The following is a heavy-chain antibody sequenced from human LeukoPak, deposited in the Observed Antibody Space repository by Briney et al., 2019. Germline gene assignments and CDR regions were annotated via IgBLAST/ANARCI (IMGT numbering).Heavy chain of an antibody. Sequence: GGSLRLSCAASGFTFDDYGMSWVRQAPGKGLEWVFGINWNGGSTGYADSVKGRFTISRDNAKNSLYLQMNSLRAEDTALYYCARDRKKIRYFDWLPFDPWGQGTLVTVSS. J-gene: IGHJ5*02. CDR1: GFTFDDYG. V-gene: IGHV3-20*04. CDR2: INWNGGST. D-gene: IGHD3-9*01. CDR3: ARDRKKIRYFDWLPFDP.